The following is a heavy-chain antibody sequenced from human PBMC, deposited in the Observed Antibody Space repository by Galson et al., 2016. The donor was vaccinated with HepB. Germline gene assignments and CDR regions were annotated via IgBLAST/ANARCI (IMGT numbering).Heavy chain of an antibody. D-gene: IGHD3-3*01. V-gene: IGHV3-11*06. CDR3: AATQYDFLRGDV. CDR1: GFTFSDYY. Sequence: SLRLSCAVSGFTFSDYYVSWIRQAPGKGPEWVSYISSISSHTNYGDSVKGRFTISRDNAQNSVDLQMNSLRPDDTAVYYCAATQYDFLRGDVWGKGTTVTVSS. J-gene: IGHJ6*04. CDR2: ISSISSHT.